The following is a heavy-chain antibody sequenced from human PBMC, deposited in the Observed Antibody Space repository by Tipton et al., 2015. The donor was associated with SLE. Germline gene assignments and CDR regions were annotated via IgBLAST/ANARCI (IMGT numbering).Heavy chain of an antibody. V-gene: IGHV4-39*07. CDR3: ARLGLWFGEFYYYGMDV. CDR1: GGSISSSSYY. Sequence: TLSLTCTVSGGSISSSSYYWSWIRQHPGKGLEWIGEINHSGSTNYNPSLKSRVTISVDTSKNQFSLKLSSVTAADTAVYYCARLGLWFGEFYYYGMDVWGQGTTVTVSS. J-gene: IGHJ6*02. CDR2: INHSGST. D-gene: IGHD3-10*01.